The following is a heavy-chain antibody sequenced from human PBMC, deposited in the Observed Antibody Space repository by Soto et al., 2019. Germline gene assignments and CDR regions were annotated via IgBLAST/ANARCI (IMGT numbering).Heavy chain of an antibody. CDR2: IIPIFATV. CDR1: GGSFSSNP. V-gene: IGHV1-69*01. Sequence: QVQLVQSGSEVKKPGSSVKVSCKASGGSFSSNPISWVRQAPGQVLEWMAGIIPIFATVHYAQKFQGRVTITADESTSTASMELTSLRADDTAVYFCARGGRGYSSAPRYYFDYWGQGNLVTVSS. CDR3: ARGGRGYSSAPRYYFDY. D-gene: IGHD5-18*01. J-gene: IGHJ4*02.